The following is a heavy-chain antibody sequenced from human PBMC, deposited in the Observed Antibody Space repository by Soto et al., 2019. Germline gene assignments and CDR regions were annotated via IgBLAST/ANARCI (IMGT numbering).Heavy chain of an antibody. CDR3: AKVRFSIAAAGPYFDY. D-gene: IGHD6-13*01. V-gene: IGHV3-30-3*01. CDR2: ISYDGSNK. J-gene: IGHJ4*02. Sequence: GGSLRLSCAASGFTFSSYAMHWVRQAPGKGLEWVAVISYDGSNKYYADSVKGRFTISRDNSKNTLYLQMNSLRAEDTAVYYCAKVRFSIAAAGPYFDYWGQGTLVTVSS. CDR1: GFTFSSYA.